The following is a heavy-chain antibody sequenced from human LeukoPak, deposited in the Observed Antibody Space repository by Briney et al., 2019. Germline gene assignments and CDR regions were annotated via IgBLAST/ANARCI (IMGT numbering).Heavy chain of an antibody. CDR2: MYSSGST. V-gene: IGHV4-39*07. D-gene: IGHD5-24*01. J-gene: IGHJ3*02. CDR1: GGSISSSSYY. Sequence: SETLSLTCTVSGGSISSSSYYWGWIGQPPGKGLEWIGSMYSSGSTYYNPSLKSRVTISVDTSKNQFSLKLSSVTAADTAVYYCARDRDGYNSWPGAFDIWGQGTMVTVSS. CDR3: ARDRDGYNSWPGAFDI.